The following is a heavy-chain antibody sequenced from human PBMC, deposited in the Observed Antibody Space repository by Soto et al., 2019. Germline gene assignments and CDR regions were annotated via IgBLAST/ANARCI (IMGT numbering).Heavy chain of an antibody. CDR3: ARGPRIAAAGSLFDY. J-gene: IGHJ4*02. Sequence: SSETLSLTCTVSGGSLSSYYWSWIRQPPGKGLEWIGYIYYSGSTNYNPSLKSRVTISVDTSKNQFSLKLSSVTAADTAVYYCARGPRIAAAGSLFDYWGQGTLVTVSS. CDR2: IYYSGST. CDR1: GGSLSSYY. V-gene: IGHV4-59*01. D-gene: IGHD6-13*01.